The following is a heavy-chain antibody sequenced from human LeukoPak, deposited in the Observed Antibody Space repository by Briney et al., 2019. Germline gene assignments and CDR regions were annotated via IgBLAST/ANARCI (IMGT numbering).Heavy chain of an antibody. Sequence: SETLSLTCTVSGGSLSSYYWSWIRQPPGKGLEWIGYVYYSGSTNYNPSLKSRVAISIDTSKNQFSLKLSSVTAADTAVYYCARGRWAWYSSRGYFQHWGQGTLVTVSS. J-gene: IGHJ1*01. CDR1: GGSLSSYY. D-gene: IGHD6-13*01. CDR2: VYYSGST. CDR3: ARGRWAWYSSRGYFQH. V-gene: IGHV4-59*12.